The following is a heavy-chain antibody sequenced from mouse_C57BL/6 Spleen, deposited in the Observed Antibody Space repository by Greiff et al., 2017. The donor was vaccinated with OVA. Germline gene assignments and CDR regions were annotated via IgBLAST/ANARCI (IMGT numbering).Heavy chain of an antibody. Sequence: QVQLQQSGPELVKPGASVKISCKASGYSFTSYYIHWVKQRPGQGLEWIGWIYPGSGNTKYNEKFKGKATLTADTSSSTAYMQLSSLTSEDSAVYYCARGGYDYSYYAMDYWGQGTSVTVSS. CDR2: IYPGSGNT. CDR3: ARGGYDYSYYAMDY. CDR1: GYSFTSYY. D-gene: IGHD2-4*01. V-gene: IGHV1-66*01. J-gene: IGHJ4*01.